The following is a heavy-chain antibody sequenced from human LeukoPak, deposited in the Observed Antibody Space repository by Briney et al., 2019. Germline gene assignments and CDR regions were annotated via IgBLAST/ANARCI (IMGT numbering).Heavy chain of an antibody. V-gene: IGHV1-69*13. CDR2: IIPIFGTA. CDR1: GGTFSSYA. D-gene: IGHD3-22*01. CDR3: AREYYDSSGYYRINYYYYGMDV. Sequence: SVEVSCKASGGTFSSYAISWVRQAPGQGLEWMGGIIPIFGTANYAQKFQGRVTITADESTSTAYMELSSLRSEDTAVYYCAREYYDSSGYYRINYYYYGMDVWGQGTTVTVSS. J-gene: IGHJ6*02.